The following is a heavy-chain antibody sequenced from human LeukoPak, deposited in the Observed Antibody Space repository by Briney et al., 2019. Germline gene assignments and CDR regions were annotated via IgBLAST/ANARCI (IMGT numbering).Heavy chain of an antibody. CDR2: IRYDGSNK. CDR3: ARPLMYYYGSETYFWLDP. V-gene: IGHV3-30*02. D-gene: IGHD3-10*01. J-gene: IGHJ5*02. CDR1: GFTFSSYG. Sequence: PGGSLRLSCAASGFTFSSYGMHWVRQAPGKGLEWVAFIRYDGSNKYYADSVKGRFTIPRDNSKNTLYLQMNSLRAEDTAVYYCARPLMYYYGSETYFWLDPWGQGTLVTVSS.